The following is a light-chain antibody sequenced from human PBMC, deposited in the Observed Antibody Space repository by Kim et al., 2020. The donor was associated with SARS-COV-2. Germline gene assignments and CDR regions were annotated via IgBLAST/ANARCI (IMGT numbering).Light chain of an antibody. CDR1: GHNIGSNY. V-gene: IGLV1-47*01. CDR3: AAWDNSVSRPV. CDR2: RSD. Sequence: GRKVTIPCSGSGHNIGSNYVYCHKQRPGTAPKVLISRSDQWPSALPDRFSGSKSGPSASLAISGLRSEDEADYYCAAWDNSVSRPVFGRGTKLTVL. J-gene: IGLJ2*01.